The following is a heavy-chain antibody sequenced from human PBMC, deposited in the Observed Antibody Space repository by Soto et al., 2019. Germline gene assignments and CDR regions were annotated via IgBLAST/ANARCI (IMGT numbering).Heavy chain of an antibody. Sequence: GGSLRLSCAASGFTFSSYGMHWVRQAPGKGLEWVAVISYDGSNKYYADSVKGRFTISRDNSKNTLYLQMNSLRAEDTAVYYCAKGPLYDSSGYYPDYWGQGTLVTVSS. CDR1: GFTFSSYG. J-gene: IGHJ4*02. CDR3: AKGPLYDSSGYYPDY. D-gene: IGHD3-22*01. V-gene: IGHV3-30*18. CDR2: ISYDGSNK.